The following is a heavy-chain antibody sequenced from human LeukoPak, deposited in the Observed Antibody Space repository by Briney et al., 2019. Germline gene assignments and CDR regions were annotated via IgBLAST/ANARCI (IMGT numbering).Heavy chain of an antibody. CDR3: ARELADLRSTDAFDI. J-gene: IGHJ3*02. CDR1: GGTFSSYA. Sequence: ASVKVSCKASGGTFSSYAISWVRQAPGQGLEWMGGIIPIFGTANYAQKFQGRVTITTDESTSTAYMELSSLRSKDAAVYYCARELADLRSTDAFDIWGQGTMVTVSS. V-gene: IGHV1-69*05. D-gene: IGHD3-16*01. CDR2: IIPIFGTA.